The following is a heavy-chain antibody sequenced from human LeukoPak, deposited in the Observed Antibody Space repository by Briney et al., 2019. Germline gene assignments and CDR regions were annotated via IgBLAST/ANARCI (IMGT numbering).Heavy chain of an antibody. CDR2: IYPGDSDT. Sequence: GESLKISCKGSGCSFTNYWIGWVRQMPGTGLELMGIIYPGDSDTRYSPSFQGQVSISADKSISTAYLQWSSLKASDTAMYYCARQDDYAVDFWGQGTLVSVSS. CDR1: GCSFTNYW. J-gene: IGHJ4*02. D-gene: IGHD4-17*01. CDR3: ARQDDYAVDF. V-gene: IGHV5-51*01.